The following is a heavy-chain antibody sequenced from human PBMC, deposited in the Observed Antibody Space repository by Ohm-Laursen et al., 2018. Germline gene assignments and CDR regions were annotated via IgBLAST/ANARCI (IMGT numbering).Heavy chain of an antibody. CDR3: STDHFS. D-gene: IGHD2/OR15-2a*01. J-gene: IGHJ5*02. CDR2: IKSKAAGETR. CDR1: GFTFSDHY. V-gene: IGHV3-15*01. Sequence: SLRLSCSASGFTFSDHYMSWVRQAPGKGLEYVGRIKSKAAGETREYAEPVKGRFTILRDDSKNTLSLQMNSLKTEDTGVYYCSTDHFSWGQGTLVTVSS.